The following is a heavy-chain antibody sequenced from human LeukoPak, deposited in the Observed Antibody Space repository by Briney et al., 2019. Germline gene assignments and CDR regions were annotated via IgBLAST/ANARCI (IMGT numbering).Heavy chain of an antibody. D-gene: IGHD6-13*01. CDR3: ASAPVLAAAHYFDY. Sequence: GASVKVSCKASGYTFTNYDISWVRQAPGQGLEWMGIINPSGGSTSYAQKFQGRVTITADKSTSTAYMELSSLRSEDTAMYYCASAPVLAAAHYFDYWGQGTLVTVSS. J-gene: IGHJ4*02. CDR1: GYTFTNYD. CDR2: INPSGGST. V-gene: IGHV1-46*01.